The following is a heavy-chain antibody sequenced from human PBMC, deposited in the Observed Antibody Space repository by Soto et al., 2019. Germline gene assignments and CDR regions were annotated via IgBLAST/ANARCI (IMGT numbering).Heavy chain of an antibody. D-gene: IGHD1-26*01. Sequence: GGSLRLSCVASGFSFSIYGMYWVRQAPGKGLEWVAAISYDGSNKYYVDSVRGRFTISRDNSKNTVYLQMNSLRAEDTAVYYCAKPYSGSPPKNFDYWGQGXLVTVYS. CDR2: ISYDGSNK. CDR1: GFSFSIYG. CDR3: AKPYSGSPPKNFDY. V-gene: IGHV3-30*18. J-gene: IGHJ4*01.